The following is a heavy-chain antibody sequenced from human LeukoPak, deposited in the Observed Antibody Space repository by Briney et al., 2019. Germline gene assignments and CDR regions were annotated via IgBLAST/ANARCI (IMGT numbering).Heavy chain of an antibody. CDR2: INPDSGGT. Sequence: ASVKVSCKASGYTFTTYYIHWVRQAPVQGLEWMGWINPDSGGTNYAQKFQGRVTMTRDTSISTVYMDLSMLRSDDTAIYYCVREARAGNWIDPWGQGTLVIVSS. J-gene: IGHJ5*02. V-gene: IGHV1-2*02. CDR3: VREARAGNWIDP. CDR1: GYTFTTYY.